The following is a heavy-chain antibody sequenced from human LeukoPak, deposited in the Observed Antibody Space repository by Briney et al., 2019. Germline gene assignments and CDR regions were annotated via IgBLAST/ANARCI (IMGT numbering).Heavy chain of an antibody. V-gene: IGHV3-21*06. J-gene: IGHJ4*02. D-gene: IGHD3-9*01. CDR2: ISSTSSHI. Sequence: GGSLRLSCAASGFSLITYNMNWVRQAPGKGLEWVSSISSTSSHIYYADSVKGRFTISRDNAKNSLYLQMNSLRAEDTAVYYCARAPYDILTGYSPYYFESWGQGTLVTVSS. CDR3: ARAPYDILTGYSPYYFES. CDR1: GFSLITYN.